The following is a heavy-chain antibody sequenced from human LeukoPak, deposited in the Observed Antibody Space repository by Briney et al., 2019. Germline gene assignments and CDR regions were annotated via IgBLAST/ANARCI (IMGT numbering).Heavy chain of an antibody. CDR2: MSGSGGST. J-gene: IGHJ4*02. CDR3: AKGGAIAAAAHGVGLPDY. CDR1: GFTFSSYA. D-gene: IGHD6-13*01. Sequence: GGSLRLSCAASGFTFSSYAMSWVRQAPGKGLEWVSAMSGSGGSTYYAESVKGRFTTSRDNSKNTLYLQMNSLRAEDTAVYYCAKGGAIAAAAHGVGLPDYWGQGTLVTVSS. V-gene: IGHV3-23*01.